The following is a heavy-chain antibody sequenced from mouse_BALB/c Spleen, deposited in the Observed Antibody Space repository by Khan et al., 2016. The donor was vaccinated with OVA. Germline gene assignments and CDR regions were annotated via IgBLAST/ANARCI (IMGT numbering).Heavy chain of an antibody. J-gene: IGHJ4*01. CDR2: IWSDGKT. CDR1: GFSLTSYG. CDR3: ASTTHMITTVMDY. V-gene: IGHV2-6*02. Sequence: QVQLKQSGPGLVEPSQSLSITCTVSGFSLTSYGVHWVRQPPGKGLEWLVVIWSDGKTTYNTTLKSRRSISKDNSKSQVFLKMNSLQTDDTALYYCASTTHMITTVMDYWGQGTSVTVSS. D-gene: IGHD1-1*01.